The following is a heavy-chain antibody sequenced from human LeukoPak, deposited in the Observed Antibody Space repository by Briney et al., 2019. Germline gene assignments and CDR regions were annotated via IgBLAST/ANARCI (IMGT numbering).Heavy chain of an antibody. CDR2: ISYDGGNK. Sequence: PGGSPRLSCAASGFTFSSYGIHWVRQAPGKGLEWVAVISYDGGNKYFADSVKGRFTISRDNAKNSLYLQMNSLRAEDTAVYYCARDLGYCSGGSCYGWFDLWGQGTLVTVSS. J-gene: IGHJ5*02. V-gene: IGHV3-30*03. CDR1: GFTFSSYG. CDR3: ARDLGYCSGGSCYGWFDL. D-gene: IGHD2-15*01.